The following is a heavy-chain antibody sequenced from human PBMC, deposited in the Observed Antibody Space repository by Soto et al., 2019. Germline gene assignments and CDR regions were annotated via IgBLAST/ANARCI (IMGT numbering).Heavy chain of an antibody. J-gene: IGHJ5*02. Sequence: QVQLQESGPGLVKPSQTLSLTCTVSGGSISSGDYYWSWIRQPPGKGLEWIGYIYYSGSTYYNPARKCRVTISVDTAKNQFALKLSSVTAADTAVYYGAGLQSMRLSGLDPWGQGTLVTVSS. CDR1: GGSISSGDYY. CDR3: AGLQSMRLSGLDP. CDR2: IYYSGST. V-gene: IGHV4-30-4*01. D-gene: IGHD3-16*02.